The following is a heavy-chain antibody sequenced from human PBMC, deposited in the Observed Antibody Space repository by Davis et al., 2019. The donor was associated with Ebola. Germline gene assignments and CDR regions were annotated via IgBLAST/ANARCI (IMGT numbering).Heavy chain of an antibody. CDR3: ASSTVVVPASKTAAFDI. CDR2: INAGNGNT. V-gene: IGHV1-3*01. J-gene: IGHJ3*02. Sequence: ASVKVSCKASGYTFTGYYMHWVRQAPGQGLEWMGWINAGNGNTKYSQKFQGRVTITRDTSASTAYMELSSLRSEDTAVYYCASSTVVVPASKTAAFDIWGQGTMVTVSS. D-gene: IGHD2-2*01. CDR1: GYTFTGYY.